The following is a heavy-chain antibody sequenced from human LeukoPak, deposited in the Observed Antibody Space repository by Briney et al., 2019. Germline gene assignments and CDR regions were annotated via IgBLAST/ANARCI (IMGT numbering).Heavy chain of an antibody. CDR1: GGTFSSYA. CDR2: IIPIFGTA. Sequence: SVKVSCKASGGTFSSYAISWVRQAPGQGLEWMGGIIPIFGTANYAQKFQGRVTITTDESTSTAYMELSSLRSEDTAVYYCASGPSRRGVVIILYMDVWGKGTTVTVSS. J-gene: IGHJ6*03. D-gene: IGHD3-3*01. V-gene: IGHV1-69*05. CDR3: ASGPSRRGVVIILYMDV.